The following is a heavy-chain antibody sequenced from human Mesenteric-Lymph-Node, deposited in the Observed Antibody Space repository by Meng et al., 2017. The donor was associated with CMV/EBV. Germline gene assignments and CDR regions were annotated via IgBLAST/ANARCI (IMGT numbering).Heavy chain of an antibody. Sequence: SGFTFSSYGMHWVRQAPGKGLEWVAFIRYDGSNKYYADSVKGRFTISRDNSKNTLYLQMNSLRAEDTAVYYCARVSSSWYRAYFDYWGQGTLVTVSS. CDR2: IRYDGSNK. D-gene: IGHD6-13*01. CDR1: GFTFSSYG. V-gene: IGHV3-30*02. CDR3: ARVSSSWYRAYFDY. J-gene: IGHJ4*02.